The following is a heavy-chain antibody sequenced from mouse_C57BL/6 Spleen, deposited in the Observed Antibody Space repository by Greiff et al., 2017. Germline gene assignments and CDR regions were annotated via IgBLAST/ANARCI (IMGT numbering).Heavy chain of an antibody. J-gene: IGHJ3*01. D-gene: IGHD2-2*01. V-gene: IGHV1-15*01. CDR2: IDPETGGT. CDR1: GYTFTDYE. Sequence: VQLQQSGAELVRPGASVTLSCKASGYTFTDYEMHWVKQTPVHGLEWIGAIDPETGGTAYNQKFKGKAILTADKSSSTAYMELRSLTSEDSAVYYCSRIYYGYSWCAYWGQGTLVTVSA. CDR3: SRIYYGYSWCAY.